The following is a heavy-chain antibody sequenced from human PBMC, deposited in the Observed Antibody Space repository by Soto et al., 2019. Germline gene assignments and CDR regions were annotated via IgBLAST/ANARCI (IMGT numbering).Heavy chain of an antibody. CDR1: GFSFNIFA. V-gene: IGHV3-23*01. CDR2: ISGGGGST. Sequence: EVKLLESGGRLVQPGGSLRLSCVASGFSFNIFAMNWVRQAPGKGLEWVSGISGGGGSTYYADSVKGRFTISRDNSNNTLYLQMNSLRAEDTAVYYCAKDPTSYDSSAQFDSWGQGTLVTVSS. J-gene: IGHJ4*02. CDR3: AKDPTSYDSSAQFDS. D-gene: IGHD3-22*01.